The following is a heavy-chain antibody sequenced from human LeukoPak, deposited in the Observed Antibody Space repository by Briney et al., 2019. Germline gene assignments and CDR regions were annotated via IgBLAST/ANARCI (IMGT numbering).Heavy chain of an antibody. CDR2: IKQDGSEK. V-gene: IGHV3-7*01. Sequence: PGGSLRLSCAASGFTFSSYWMSWVRQAPGKGLEWVANIKQDGSEKYYVDSAKGRFTISRDNAKNSLYLQMNSLRAEDTAVYYCARDYMTYGSGSLSYYYYYYMDVWGKGTTVTVSS. J-gene: IGHJ6*03. CDR1: GFTFSSYW. D-gene: IGHD3-10*01. CDR3: ARDYMTYGSGSLSYYYYYYMDV.